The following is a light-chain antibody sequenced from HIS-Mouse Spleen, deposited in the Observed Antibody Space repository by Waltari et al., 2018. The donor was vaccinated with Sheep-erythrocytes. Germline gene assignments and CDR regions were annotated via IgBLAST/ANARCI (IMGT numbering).Light chain of an antibody. CDR1: KLGDKY. CDR3: QAWDSSTAVV. CDR2: QDS. Sequence: SYELTQPPSVSVSPGQTASITSSRDKLGDKYACWYQQKPGQSPVLVIYQDSKRPSGIPERFSGSNSGNTATLTISGTQAMDEADYYCQAWDSSTAVVFGGGTKLTVL. V-gene: IGLV3-1*01. J-gene: IGLJ2*01.